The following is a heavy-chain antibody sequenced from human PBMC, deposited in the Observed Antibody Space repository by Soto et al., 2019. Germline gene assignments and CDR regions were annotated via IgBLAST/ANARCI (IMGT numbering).Heavy chain of an antibody. CDR2: IYYSGST. D-gene: IGHD6-19*01. V-gene: IGHV4-31*03. CDR3: AGSRIAVAELTGDYNWFDP. CDR1: GGSISSGGYY. Sequence: TLSLTCTVSGGSISSGGYYWSWIRQHPGKGLEWIGYIYYSGSTYYNPSLKSRVTISVDTSKNQFSLKLSSVTAADTAVYYCAGSRIAVAELTGDYNWFDPWGQGTLVTVSS. J-gene: IGHJ5*02.